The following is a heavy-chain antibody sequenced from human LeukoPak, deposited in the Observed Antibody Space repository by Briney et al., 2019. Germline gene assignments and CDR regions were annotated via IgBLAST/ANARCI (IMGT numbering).Heavy chain of an antibody. CDR1: GGSISSSNW. J-gene: IGHJ4*02. CDR3: AMRPGIAVAGTDY. D-gene: IGHD6-19*01. V-gene: IGHV4-4*02. CDR2: IYHSGST. Sequence: PSGTLPLTCAVSGGSISSSNWWSWVRQPPGKGLEWIGEIYHSGSTNYNPSLKSRVTISVDTSKNQFPLKLSSVTAADTAVYYCAMRPGIAVAGTDYWGQGTLVTVSS.